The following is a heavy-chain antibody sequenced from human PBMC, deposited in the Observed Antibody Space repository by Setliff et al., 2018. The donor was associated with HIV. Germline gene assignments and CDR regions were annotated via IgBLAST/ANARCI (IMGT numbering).Heavy chain of an antibody. CDR3: AASADGDCATTNCANWFDP. D-gene: IGHD2-2*01. Sequence: PGGSLRLSCAASGFTFSSYAMHWVRQAPGKGLEWVAVISYDGSNKYYGDSVKGRFTISRDDSKSTAYLQLSSLKVEDTAVYYCAASADGDCATTNCANWFDPWGQGTLVTVSS. CDR2: ISYDGSNK. J-gene: IGHJ5*02. V-gene: IGHV3-30*04. CDR1: GFTFSSYA.